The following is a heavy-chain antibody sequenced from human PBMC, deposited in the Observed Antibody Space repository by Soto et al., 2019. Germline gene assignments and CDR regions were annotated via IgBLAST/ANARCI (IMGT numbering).Heavy chain of an antibody. Sequence: LSLTCTVSGGSISSSSYYWGWIRQPPGKGLEWIGSIYYSGSTYYNPSLKSRVTISVDTSKNQFSLKLSAVSAADTAVYYCARTIAARPTLWFGELPRSDPPSGYWGQGTLVTVSS. CDR3: ARTIAARPTLWFGELPRSDPPSGY. CDR1: GGSISSSSYY. V-gene: IGHV4-39*01. CDR2: IYYSGST. J-gene: IGHJ4*02. D-gene: IGHD3-10*01.